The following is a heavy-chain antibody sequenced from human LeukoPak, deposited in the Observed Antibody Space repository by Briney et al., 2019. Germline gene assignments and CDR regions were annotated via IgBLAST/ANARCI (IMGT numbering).Heavy chain of an antibody. D-gene: IGHD6-13*01. J-gene: IGHJ4*02. CDR1: GFTFSSYN. Sequence: PGGSLRLSCAASGFTFSSYNMHWVRQAPGKGLEWVAHIRYDGSDKSYADSVKGRFTVSRDNSKNTLYLHMTSLRSEDTAVYYCAKGSSSHQYSFDYWGQGTLVTVSS. CDR2: IRYDGSDK. CDR3: AKGSSSHQYSFDY. V-gene: IGHV3-30*02.